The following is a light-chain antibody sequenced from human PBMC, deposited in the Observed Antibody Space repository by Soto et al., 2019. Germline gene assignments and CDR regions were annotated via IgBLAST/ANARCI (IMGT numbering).Light chain of an antibody. CDR1: QSVISTY. V-gene: IGKV3-15*01. Sequence: EIVLAQSPGTLSLSPVERATLSCRASQSVISTYLAWYQQKPGQAPRLLIFGASTRATGIPARFSGSGSVTEFTLTISSLQSEDLAVYDGQQYNNWPTITGGQGTRLEIK. CDR3: QQYNNWPTIT. CDR2: GAS. J-gene: IGKJ5*01.